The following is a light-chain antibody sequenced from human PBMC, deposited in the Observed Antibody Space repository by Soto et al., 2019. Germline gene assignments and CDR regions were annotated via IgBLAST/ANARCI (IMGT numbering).Light chain of an antibody. CDR1: QDISNF. CDR3: QTYNSPPRT. J-gene: IGKJ1*01. V-gene: IGKV1-27*01. Sequence: DIQMTQSPSSLSASVGDRVSSTFRASQDISNFLAWYQHKAGKVPTLLIYAASTLQSGVPSRFSGSASGTDFTLTISSLQHEDVATYYCQTYNSPPRTFGQGTKVDIK. CDR2: AAS.